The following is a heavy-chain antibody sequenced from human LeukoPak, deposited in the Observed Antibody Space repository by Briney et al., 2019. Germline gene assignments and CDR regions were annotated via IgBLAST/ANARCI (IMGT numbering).Heavy chain of an antibody. D-gene: IGHD3-10*01. Sequence: PSETLSLTCTVSGSSISRYYWSWLRQPPGKGLEWIGYIYHSGSTNYSPSLKSRVTISLDTSRTQFSLNLSSVTAADTAVYYCARDRPYYFGSGTYYDGFDSWGQGTLVTVSS. CDR2: IYHSGST. CDR3: ARDRPYYFGSGTYYDGFDS. J-gene: IGHJ4*02. V-gene: IGHV4-59*01. CDR1: GSSISRYY.